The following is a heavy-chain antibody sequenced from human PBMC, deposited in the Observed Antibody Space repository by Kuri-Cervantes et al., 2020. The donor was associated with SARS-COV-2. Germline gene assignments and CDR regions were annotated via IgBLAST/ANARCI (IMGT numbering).Heavy chain of an antibody. V-gene: IGHV1-69*13. D-gene: IGHD1-26*01. Sequence: SVKVSCKASGGTFNSYAISWVRQAPGQGLEWMGGIIPIFGTANYAQKFQGRVTITADESTSTAYMELSILRSEDTAGYYCARKGGEVGATLYGMDVWGQGTTVTVSS. J-gene: IGHJ6*02. CDR1: GGTFNSYA. CDR2: IIPIFGTA. CDR3: ARKGGEVGATLYGMDV.